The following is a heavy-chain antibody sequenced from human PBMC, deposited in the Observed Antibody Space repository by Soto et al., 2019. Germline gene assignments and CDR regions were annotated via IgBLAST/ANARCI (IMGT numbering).Heavy chain of an antibody. V-gene: IGHV3-48*02. Sequence: PGGSLRLSCAASGFTFSSYSMNWVRQAPGKGLEWVSYISSSSSTIYYADSVKGRFTISRDNAKNSLYLQMNSLRDEDTAVYYCARGGPKRVLMVYDIRPHGYGMDVWGQGTTVTVSS. D-gene: IGHD2-8*01. CDR1: GFTFSSYS. J-gene: IGHJ6*02. CDR2: ISSSSSTI. CDR3: ARGGPKRVLMVYDIRPHGYGMDV.